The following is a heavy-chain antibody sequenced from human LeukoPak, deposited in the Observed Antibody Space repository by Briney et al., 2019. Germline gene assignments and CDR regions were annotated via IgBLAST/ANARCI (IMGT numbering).Heavy chain of an antibody. Sequence: GASVKVSCKASGYTFTSYDINWVRQATGQGLEWMGWMNPSNGDTGYAQKFQGRVTMTWSTSISTAYMELSSLRSEDTAVYYRARGLGSSLSSHNYFDPWGQGTLVTVSS. CDR1: GYTFTSYD. CDR2: MNPSNGDT. CDR3: ARGLGSSLSSHNYFDP. D-gene: IGHD2-15*01. J-gene: IGHJ5*02. V-gene: IGHV1-8*01.